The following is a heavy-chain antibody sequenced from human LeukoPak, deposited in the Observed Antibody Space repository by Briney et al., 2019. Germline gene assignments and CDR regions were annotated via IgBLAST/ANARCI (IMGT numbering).Heavy chain of an antibody. D-gene: IGHD3-22*01. Sequence: SETLSLTCTVSHYSISSNYYWGWIRQPPGKGLEWIGSIYHSGSTYYNPSLKSRVTISVDTSKNQFSLKLTSVTAADTAVYYCAKSSGYMSYWGQGTLVTVSS. CDR2: IYHSGST. V-gene: IGHV4-38-2*02. J-gene: IGHJ4*02. CDR1: HYSISSNYY. CDR3: AKSSGYMSY.